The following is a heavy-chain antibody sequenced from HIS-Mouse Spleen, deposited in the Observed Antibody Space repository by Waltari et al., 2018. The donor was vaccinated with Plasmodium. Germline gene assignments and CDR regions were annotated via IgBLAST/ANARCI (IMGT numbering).Heavy chain of an antibody. CDR2: ISYDGSNK. Sequence: QVQLVESGGGVVQPGRSLRLSCAASGFTFSSYGMHWVRQAPGKGVEWVAVISYDGSNKYYADSVEGRFTIARDNSKNTLYLQMNSLRAEDTAVYYCAKDRRSSSWYVDYWGQGTLVTVSS. CDR1: GFTFSSYG. V-gene: IGHV3-30*18. J-gene: IGHJ4*02. CDR3: AKDRRSSSWYVDY. D-gene: IGHD6-13*01.